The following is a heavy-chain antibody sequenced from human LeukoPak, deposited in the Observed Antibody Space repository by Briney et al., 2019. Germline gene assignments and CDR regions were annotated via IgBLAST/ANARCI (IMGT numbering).Heavy chain of an antibody. Sequence: ASVRVSCKASGYTFTSYAMHWVRQAPGQRLEWMGWINAGNGNTKYSQKFQGRVTITRDTSASTAYMELSSLRSEDTAVYYCARVVDVNSYGLFDYWGQGTLVTVSS. CDR1: GYTFTSYA. D-gene: IGHD5-18*01. CDR2: INAGNGNT. J-gene: IGHJ4*02. CDR3: ARVVDVNSYGLFDY. V-gene: IGHV1-3*01.